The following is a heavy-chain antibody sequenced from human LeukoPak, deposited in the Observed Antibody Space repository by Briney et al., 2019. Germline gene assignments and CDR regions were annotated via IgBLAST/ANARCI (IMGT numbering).Heavy chain of an antibody. CDR3: ARGLERDDAFDI. CDR1: GGSFSGYY. V-gene: IGHV4-34*01. D-gene: IGHD1-1*01. J-gene: IGHJ3*02. Sequence: SETLSLTCAVYGGSFSGYYWSWIRQPPGKGLEWIGEINHSGSTNYNPSLKSRVTISVDTSKNQFSLKLSSVTAADTAVHYCARGLERDDAFDIWGRGTMVTVSS. CDR2: INHSGST.